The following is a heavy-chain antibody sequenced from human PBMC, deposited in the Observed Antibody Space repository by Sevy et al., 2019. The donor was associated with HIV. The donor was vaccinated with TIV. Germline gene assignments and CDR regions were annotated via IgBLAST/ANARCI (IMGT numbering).Heavy chain of an antibody. J-gene: IGHJ4*02. CDR2: ISGSAHRT. D-gene: IGHD5-18*01. Sequence: GGSLRLSCAASGFTFSNYAMSWVRQTPGKGLEWVSAISGSAHRTYYTDSVKGRFTISRENSKNMLFLQMNSLRAEDTAVYCCVKEVSEYSYSDYWGQGTLVTVSS. CDR3: VKEVSEYSYSDY. CDR1: GFTFSNYA. V-gene: IGHV3-23*01.